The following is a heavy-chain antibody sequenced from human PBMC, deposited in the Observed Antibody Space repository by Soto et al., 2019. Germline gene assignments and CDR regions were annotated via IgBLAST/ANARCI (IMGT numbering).Heavy chain of an antibody. Sequence: KAXETLYLTFSVSGGSTRTYHWSWIRQPAGKGLEWIGRISTTGGTNYSPSLQSRVTMSLDTSKNQFSLELTSVTAADTAVYYCAKGAGPPWFDPWGQGTLVTVSS. CDR1: GGSTRTYH. J-gene: IGHJ5*02. CDR2: ISTTGGT. CDR3: AKGAGPPWFDP. V-gene: IGHV4-4*07.